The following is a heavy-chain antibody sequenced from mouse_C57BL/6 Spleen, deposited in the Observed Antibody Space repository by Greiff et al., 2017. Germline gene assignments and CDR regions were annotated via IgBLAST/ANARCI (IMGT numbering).Heavy chain of an antibody. Sequence: QVQLKQPGAELVKPGASVKLSCKASGYTFTSYWMHWVKQRPGQGLEWIGMIHPNSGSTNYNEKFKSKATLTVDKSSSTAYMQLSSLTSEDSAVYYCARPGQLRLRGAMDYWGQGTSVTVSS. J-gene: IGHJ4*01. D-gene: IGHD3-2*02. V-gene: IGHV1-64*01. CDR3: ARPGQLRLRGAMDY. CDR1: GYTFTSYW. CDR2: IHPNSGST.